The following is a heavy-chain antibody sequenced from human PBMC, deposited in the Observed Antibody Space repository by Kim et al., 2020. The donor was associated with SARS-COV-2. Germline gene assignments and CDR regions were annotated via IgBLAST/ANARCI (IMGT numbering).Heavy chain of an antibody. Sequence: SETLSLTCTVSGGSIRRGSYYWGWIRQPPGKGLEWIASIYYTGSTYYNPSLRSRVTMSIDTSSYQFSLRLSSVTAADTAVYYCAKHEYDYGDYGAFDFWG. CDR1: GGSIRRGSYY. CDR2: IYYTGST. V-gene: IGHV4-39*01. J-gene: IGHJ4*01. D-gene: IGHD4-17*01. CDR3: AKHEYDYGDYGAFDF.